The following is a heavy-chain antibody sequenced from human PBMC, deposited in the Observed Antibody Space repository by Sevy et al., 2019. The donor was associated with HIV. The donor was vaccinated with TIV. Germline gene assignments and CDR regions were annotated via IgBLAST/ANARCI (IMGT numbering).Heavy chain of an antibody. CDR3: ARVRYNFGQKYFDY. CDR2: ISSSSTYT. V-gene: IGHV3-11*06. CDR1: KFTFSDYY. Sequence: GGSLRLSCTASKFTFSDYYMSWIRQAPGKGLEWVSYISSSSTYTNYADSVKGRFTISRDNAKNPLYLQLNSLGAEDTAVYYCARVRYNFGQKYFDYWGQGTLVTVSS. J-gene: IGHJ4*02. D-gene: IGHD5-18*01.